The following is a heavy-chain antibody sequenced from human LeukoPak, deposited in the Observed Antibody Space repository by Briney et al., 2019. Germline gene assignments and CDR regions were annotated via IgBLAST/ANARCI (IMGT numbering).Heavy chain of an antibody. Sequence: GSLRLSCAASGFSFSTYSMNWVRQAPGKGLEWVSSISSSSSYIYYADSVKGRFTISRDNAKNSLYLQMNSLRAEDTAVYYCARDDLGYCSGGSCYSLPYFDYWGQGTLVTVSS. CDR3: ARDDLGYCSGGSCYSLPYFDY. D-gene: IGHD2-15*01. CDR2: ISSSSSYI. CDR1: GFSFSTYS. J-gene: IGHJ4*02. V-gene: IGHV3-21*01.